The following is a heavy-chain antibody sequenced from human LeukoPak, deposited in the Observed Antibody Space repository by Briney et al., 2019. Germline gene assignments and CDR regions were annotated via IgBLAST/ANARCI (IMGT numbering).Heavy chain of an antibody. CDR1: GYTFTSYY. Sequence: ASVNVSCKASGYTFTSYYMHWVRQAPGQGLEWMGWISAYNGNTNYAQKLQGRVTMTTDTSTSTAYMELSSLRSEDTAVYYCARSLFRFLEWSYRSYYYYYMDVWGKGTTVTVSS. CDR3: ARSLFRFLEWSYRSYYYYYMDV. CDR2: ISAYNGNT. V-gene: IGHV1-18*04. J-gene: IGHJ6*03. D-gene: IGHD3-3*01.